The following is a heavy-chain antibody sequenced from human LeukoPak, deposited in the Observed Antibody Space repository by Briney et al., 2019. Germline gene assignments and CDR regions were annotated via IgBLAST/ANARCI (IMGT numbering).Heavy chain of an antibody. CDR1: GFTFDDYG. D-gene: IGHD6-13*01. J-gene: IGHJ4*02. CDR3: AKDYGYSSSWYDY. Sequence: GRSLRLSCEASGFTFDDYGMHWVRQAPEKGLEWVSTISWNSASVGYVDSVKGRFTISRDNAKKTLYLQMNSLRPEDTALYYCAKDYGYSSSWYDYWGQGTLVTVSS. CDR2: ISWNSASV. V-gene: IGHV3-9*01.